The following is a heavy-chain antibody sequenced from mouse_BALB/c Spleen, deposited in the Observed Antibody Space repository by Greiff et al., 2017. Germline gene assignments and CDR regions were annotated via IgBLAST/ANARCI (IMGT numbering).Heavy chain of an antibody. V-gene: IGHV14-1*02. CDR2: IDPENGNT. CDR3: ARQSYYRPFAY. CDR1: GFNIKDYY. D-gene: IGHD2-10*01. J-gene: IGHJ3*01. Sequence: EVQLQQSGAELVRPGALVKLSCKASGFNIKDYYMHWVKQRPEQGLEWIGWIDPENGNTIYDPKFQGKASITADTSSNTAYLQLSSLTSEDTAVYYCARQSYYRPFAYWGQGTLVTVSA.